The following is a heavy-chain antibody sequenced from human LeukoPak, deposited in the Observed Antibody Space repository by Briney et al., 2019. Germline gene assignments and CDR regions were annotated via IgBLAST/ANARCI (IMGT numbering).Heavy chain of an antibody. CDR2: ISSSSYI. V-gene: IGHV3-21*01. CDR1: GFTFSSYS. J-gene: IGHJ4*02. CDR3: ARDPSDSGYDFDY. D-gene: IGHD5-12*01. Sequence: PGGSLRLSCAASGFTFSSYSMNWVRQAPGKGLEWVSSISSSSYIYYADSVKGRFTISRDNAKNSLYLQMNSLRAEDTAVYYCARDPSDSGYDFDYWGQGTLVTVSS.